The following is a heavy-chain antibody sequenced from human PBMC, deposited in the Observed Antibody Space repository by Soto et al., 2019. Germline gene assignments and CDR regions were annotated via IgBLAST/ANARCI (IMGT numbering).Heavy chain of an antibody. CDR2: INPSGGST. D-gene: IGHD6-13*01. J-gene: IGHJ4*02. V-gene: IGHV1-46*01. Sequence: ASVKVSCKASGYTFTSYYMHWVRQAPGQGLEWMGIINPSGGSTSYAQKFQGRVNMTRDTSTSTVYMELSSLRSEDTAVYYCARAYRLAGTSRGIPFDYWGQGTLVTVSS. CDR1: GYTFTSYY. CDR3: ARAYRLAGTSRGIPFDY.